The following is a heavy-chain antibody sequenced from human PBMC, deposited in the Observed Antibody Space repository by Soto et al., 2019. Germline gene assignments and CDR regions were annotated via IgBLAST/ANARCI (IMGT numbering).Heavy chain of an antibody. CDR2: IYYSGST. CDR3: ARDRANYDILTGYYRGGWFDP. J-gene: IGHJ5*02. CDR1: GGSISSGGYY. Sequence: QVQLQESGPGLVKPSQTLSLTCTVSGGSISSGGYYWSWIRQHPGKGLEWIGYIYYSGSTYYNPSLKSRVTISVDTSKNQFSLKLSSVTAADTAVYYCARDRANYDILTGYYRGGWFDPWGQGTLVTVSS. V-gene: IGHV4-31*03. D-gene: IGHD3-9*01.